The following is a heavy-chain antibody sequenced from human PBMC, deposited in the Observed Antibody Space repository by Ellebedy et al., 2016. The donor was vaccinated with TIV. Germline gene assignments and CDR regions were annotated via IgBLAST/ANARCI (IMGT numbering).Heavy chain of an antibody. D-gene: IGHD3-10*01. CDR3: ARAPTASGRVWYFDH. CDR1: GFTFRTYD. J-gene: IGHJ2*01. V-gene: IGHV3-13*04. CDR2: IGTASDT. Sequence: GGSLRLXXAASGFTFRTYDMHWVRQGTGKGLEWVSGIGTASDTFYPDSVKGRFTISRENAKNSFYLQMNSLKAGDTAVYYCARAPTASGRVWYFDHWGRGTRVTVSA.